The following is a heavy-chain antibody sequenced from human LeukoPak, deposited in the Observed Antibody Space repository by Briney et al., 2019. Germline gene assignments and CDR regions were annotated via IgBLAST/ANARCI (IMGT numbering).Heavy chain of an antibody. CDR3: ARFSVGGTYYPNY. CDR2: IYPGDSDT. CDR1: GYSFTSSW. J-gene: IGHJ4*02. Sequence: GESLKISCQVSGYSFTSSWIGWVRQMPGKGLEWMGIIYPGDSDTRYSPSFQGQVTISADKSISTAYLQWSSLKASDTAMYYCARFSVGGTYYPNYWGQGTLVSVSS. D-gene: IGHD1-26*01. V-gene: IGHV5-51*01.